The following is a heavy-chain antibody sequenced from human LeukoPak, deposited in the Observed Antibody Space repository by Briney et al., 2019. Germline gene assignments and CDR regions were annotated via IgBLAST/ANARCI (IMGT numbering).Heavy chain of an antibody. Sequence: GSSVKVSCKASGGTFSSYTISWVRQAPGQGLEWMGRIIPIFGTANYAQKFQGRVTITTDESTSTDYMELSSLRSEDTAVYYCARDCLYHHACDAFDIWGQGTMVTVSS. CDR3: ARDCLYHHACDAFDI. D-gene: IGHD1-14*01. J-gene: IGHJ3*02. V-gene: IGHV1-69*05. CDR1: GGTFSSYT. CDR2: IIPIFGTA.